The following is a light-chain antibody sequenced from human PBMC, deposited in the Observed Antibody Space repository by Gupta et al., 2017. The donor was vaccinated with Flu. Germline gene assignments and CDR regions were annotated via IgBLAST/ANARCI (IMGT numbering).Light chain of an antibody. V-gene: IGLV2-11*01. J-gene: IGLJ2*01. CDR2: DVS. CDR1: SSDVGGYNY. CDR3: CSYAGSYTFVV. Sequence: HSALTQPRSVSGSPGPSVTISCTGTSSDVGGYNYVSWYQQHPGKTPKLMIYDVSKRPSEVPDRFSGSKSGNTASLTIAGLQAEDEADYYCCSYAGSYTFVVFGGGTKLTVL.